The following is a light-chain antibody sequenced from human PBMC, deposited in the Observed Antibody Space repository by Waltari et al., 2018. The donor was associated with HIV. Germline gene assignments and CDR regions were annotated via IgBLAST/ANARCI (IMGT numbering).Light chain of an antibody. CDR1: QTVTSDF. CDR3: QQYGSSPRT. V-gene: IGKV3D-20*01. CDR2: DAS. J-gene: IGKJ1*01. Sequence: EIVLTQSPATLSLSPGERATLSCGASQTVTSDFLAWYQQEPGLAPSLLIYDASNRATGIPDRFSGSGSGTDFTLTISRLEPEDFAVYYCQQYGSSPRTFGQGTKVEIK.